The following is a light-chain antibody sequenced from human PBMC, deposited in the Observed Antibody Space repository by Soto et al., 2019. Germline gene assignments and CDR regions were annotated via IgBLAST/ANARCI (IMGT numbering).Light chain of an antibody. V-gene: IGLV2-14*01. CDR2: EVT. J-gene: IGLJ3*02. CDR3: TSFTNSNTWV. CDR1: SSDVGFYSR. Sequence: QSALTQPASVSGSPGQSITISCTGTSSDVGFYSRVSWIQQHPGKTPQLMIHEVTNRPSGVSSRFSGSKSGNTASLTISGLQADDEADYCGTSFTNSNTWVFGGGTKVTVL.